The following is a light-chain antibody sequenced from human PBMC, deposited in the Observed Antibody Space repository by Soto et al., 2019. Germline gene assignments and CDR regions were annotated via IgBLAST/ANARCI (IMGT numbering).Light chain of an antibody. V-gene: IGKV3-20*01. J-gene: IGKJ1*01. CDR1: XXVSSSY. Sequence: QSPGTLSLSPXXRATLSXXXXXXVSSSYLAWYQQKPGQAPRLLIYGASSRATGIPDRFTGSGSGTDFTLTISRLEPEDFAVYYCQQYGTSPTFGQGTKVEIK. CDR3: QQYGTSPT. CDR2: GAS.